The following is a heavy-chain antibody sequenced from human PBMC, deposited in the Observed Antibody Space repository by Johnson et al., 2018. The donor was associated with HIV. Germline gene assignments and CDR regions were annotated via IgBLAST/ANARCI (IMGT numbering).Heavy chain of an antibody. V-gene: IGHV3-20*04. Sequence: VQLVESGGGVVRPGGSLRLSCAASGFTFDDYGLSWVRQAPGKGLEWVSGINWNGGNTGYADYVKGRFTISRDNSKNTLFLQMNSLRAEDTALYYCARAGYSYGLGAFDIWGQGTMVTVSS. D-gene: IGHD5-18*01. CDR3: ARAGYSYGLGAFDI. J-gene: IGHJ3*02. CDR2: INWNGGNT. CDR1: GFTFDDYG.